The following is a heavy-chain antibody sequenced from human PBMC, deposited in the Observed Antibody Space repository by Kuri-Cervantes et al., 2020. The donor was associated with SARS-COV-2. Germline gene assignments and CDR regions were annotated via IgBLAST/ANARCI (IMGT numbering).Heavy chain of an antibody. Sequence: ASVKVSCKASGHTFTNYYFYWVRQAPGQGLEWVATFIPGSSYTHYAPRFQGRVTVTRDTSTGTVHMELSSLRSEDTAVYYCARASTYCSSTSCYDYYYMDVWGKGTTVTVSS. CDR1: GHTFTNYY. J-gene: IGHJ6*03. D-gene: IGHD2-2*01. CDR3: ARASTYCSSTSCYDYYYMDV. V-gene: IGHV1-46*01. CDR2: FIPGSSYT.